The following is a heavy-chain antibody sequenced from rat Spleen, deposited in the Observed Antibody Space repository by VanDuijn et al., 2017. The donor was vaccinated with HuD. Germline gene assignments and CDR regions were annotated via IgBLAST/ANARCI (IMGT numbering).Heavy chain of an antibody. J-gene: IGHJ2*01. CDR2: INSAGST. D-gene: IGHD3-1*01. Sequence: VQLKESGPGLVQPSQTLSLTCSVTGYSITSSYRWNWIRKFPGNKLEWMGYINSAGSTNYNPSLKSRISITRDTSKNQFFLQVNSVTTEDTATYYCARRTHGFDYWGQGVMVTVSS. CDR3: ARRTHGFDY. CDR1: GYSITSSYR. V-gene: IGHV3-3*01.